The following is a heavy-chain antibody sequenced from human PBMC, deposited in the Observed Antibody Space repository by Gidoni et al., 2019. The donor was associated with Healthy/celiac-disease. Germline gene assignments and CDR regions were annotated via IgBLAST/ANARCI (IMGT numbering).Heavy chain of an antibody. V-gene: IGHV3-43*01. Sequence: EVQLVESGGVVVQPGGSLRLSCAASGFTFDDYTMHWVRQAPGKGLEWVSLISWDGGSTYYADSVKGRFTISRDNSKNSLYLQMNSLRTEDTALYYCAKDRDRSSSWYQRGEFDYWGQGTLVTVSS. CDR3: AKDRDRSSSWYQRGEFDY. J-gene: IGHJ4*02. D-gene: IGHD6-13*01. CDR2: ISWDGGST. CDR1: GFTFDDYT.